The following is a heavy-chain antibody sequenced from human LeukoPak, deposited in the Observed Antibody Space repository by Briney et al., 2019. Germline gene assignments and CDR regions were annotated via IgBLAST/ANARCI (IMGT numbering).Heavy chain of an antibody. Sequence: GRSLRLSCTASGFTFGDYAMSWVRQAPGKGLEWVARIKSKTDGGTTDYAAPVKGRFTISRDDSKNTLYLQMSSLKTEDTAVYYCTAEWDWNFDFWGQGTLVTVSS. V-gene: IGHV3-15*01. CDR3: TAEWDWNFDF. J-gene: IGHJ4*02. CDR2: IKSKTDGGTT. D-gene: IGHD3/OR15-3a*01. CDR1: GFTFGDYA.